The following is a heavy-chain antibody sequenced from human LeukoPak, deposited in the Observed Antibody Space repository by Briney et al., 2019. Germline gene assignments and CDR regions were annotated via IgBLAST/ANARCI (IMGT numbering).Heavy chain of an antibody. Sequence: PSETLSLTCSVSDGSINSYYWNWIRQPPGKGLEWIGYIYYSGSTNYNPSLKSRVTISVDTSKNQFALKLSSVTAADTAVYYCTRLLPVGVGTLYGMDVWGQGTTVTVSS. CDR3: TRLLPVGVGTLYGMDV. CDR1: DGSINSYY. V-gene: IGHV4-59*01. D-gene: IGHD3-10*01. J-gene: IGHJ6*02. CDR2: IYYSGST.